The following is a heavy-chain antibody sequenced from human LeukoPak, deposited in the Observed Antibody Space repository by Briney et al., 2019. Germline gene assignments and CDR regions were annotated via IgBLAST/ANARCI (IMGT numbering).Heavy chain of an antibody. V-gene: IGHV3-21*01. CDR3: ARDLDSLDY. D-gene: IGHD2-2*03. Sequence: KPGGSLRLSCAASGFSFSTYGMNWVRQAPGKGPEWVSSISSVSTYINYADSVKGRFTISRDNGKNSLFLQMNSLRAEDTAVYYCARDLDSLDYWGQGTLVTVSS. CDR2: ISSVSTYI. CDR1: GFSFSTYG. J-gene: IGHJ4*02.